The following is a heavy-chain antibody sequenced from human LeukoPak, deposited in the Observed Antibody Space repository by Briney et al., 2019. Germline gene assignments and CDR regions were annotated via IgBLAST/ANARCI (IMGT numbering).Heavy chain of an antibody. Sequence: PSETLSLTCAVYGGSFSGYYWSWIRQPPGKGLEWIGEINHSGSTNYNPSLKSRVTISVDTPKNQFSLKLSSVTAADTAVYYCARGPRRLLWFGEPTQTSYYFDYWGQGTLVTVSS. CDR2: INHSGST. D-gene: IGHD3-10*01. CDR1: GGSFSGYY. CDR3: ARGPRRLLWFGEPTQTSYYFDY. J-gene: IGHJ4*02. V-gene: IGHV4-34*01.